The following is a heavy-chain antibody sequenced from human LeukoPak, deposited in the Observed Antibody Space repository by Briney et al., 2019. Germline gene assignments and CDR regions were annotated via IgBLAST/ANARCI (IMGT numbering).Heavy chain of an antibody. J-gene: IGHJ4*02. V-gene: IGHV4-39*01. D-gene: IGHD3/OR15-3a*01. Sequence: SETLSLTCTVSGGSISTSYSYWGWIRQPPGMGLEWIGSIYYTGNTYYNASLKSQVSISIDTSKNQFSLKLTSVTAADTAVYYCARQTGSGLFILPGGQGTLVTVSS. CDR3: ARQTGSGLFILP. CDR2: IYYTGNT. CDR1: GGSISTSYSY.